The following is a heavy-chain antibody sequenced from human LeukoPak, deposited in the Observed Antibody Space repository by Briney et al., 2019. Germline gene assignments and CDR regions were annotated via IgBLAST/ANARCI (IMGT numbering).Heavy chain of an antibody. V-gene: IGHV4-61*02. Sequence: SETLSLTCTVSGGSISSGSYYWSWIRQPAGKGLEWVGRIYTSGSTNYNPSLKSRVTISVDTSKNQFSLKLRSVTAADTAVYYCARDRGGYYGSENDFWGQGTLVTVSS. CDR1: GGSISSGSYY. CDR3: ARDRGGYYGSENDF. CDR2: IYTSGST. J-gene: IGHJ4*02. D-gene: IGHD3-10*01.